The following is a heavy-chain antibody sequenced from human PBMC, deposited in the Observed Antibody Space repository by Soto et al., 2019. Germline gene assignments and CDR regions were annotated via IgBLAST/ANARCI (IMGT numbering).Heavy chain of an antibody. CDR1: SGSISSSNW. Sequence: SETLSLTCSVSSGSISSSNWWSWVRQPPGKGLEWIGEIYHSGSTNYTPSLKSRVTRSVDKSKNQFSLKLSSVTAADTALYYCASGQRAVAGKYYFDYWGQGTLVIVSS. D-gene: IGHD6-19*01. CDR2: IYHSGST. V-gene: IGHV4-4*02. J-gene: IGHJ4*02. CDR3: ASGQRAVAGKYYFDY.